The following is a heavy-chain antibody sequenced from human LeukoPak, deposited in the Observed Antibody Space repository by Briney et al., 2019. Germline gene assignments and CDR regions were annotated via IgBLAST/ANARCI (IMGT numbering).Heavy chain of an antibody. V-gene: IGHV3-48*01. Sequence: GGSLRLSCAASGFTFSSYSMNWVRQAPGKGLEWVSYISSSSSTIYYADSVKGRFTISRDNAKNPLYLQMNSLRAEDTAVYYCARVSDSSSWDFDYWGQGTLVTVSS. CDR3: ARVSDSSSWDFDY. J-gene: IGHJ4*02. CDR1: GFTFSSYS. CDR2: ISSSSSTI. D-gene: IGHD6-13*01.